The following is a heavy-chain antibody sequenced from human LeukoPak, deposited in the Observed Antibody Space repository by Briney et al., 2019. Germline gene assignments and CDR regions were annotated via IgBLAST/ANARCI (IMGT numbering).Heavy chain of an antibody. V-gene: IGHV1-8*01. D-gene: IGHD6-19*01. CDR3: ARFYSIGWYGTAYYYYGMDV. CDR1: GYTFTSYD. CDR2: MNPNSGNT. Sequence: ASVKVSCKASGYTFTSYDINWVRQATGQGLEWMGWMNPNSGNTGYAQKFQGRVTMTRNTSISTAYMELSSLRSEDTAVYYCARFYSIGWYGTAYYYYGMDVWGQGTTVTVSS. J-gene: IGHJ6*02.